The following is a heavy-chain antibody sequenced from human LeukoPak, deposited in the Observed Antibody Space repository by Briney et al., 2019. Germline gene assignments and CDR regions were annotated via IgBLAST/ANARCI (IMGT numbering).Heavy chain of an antibody. D-gene: IGHD3-10*01. CDR3: AREPYYPSSYYYYMDV. CDR1: GFTVSRNY. CDR2: IYSGGST. J-gene: IGHJ6*03. Sequence: PGGSLRLSCAASGFTVSRNYMSWVRQAPGKGLEWVSVIYSGGSTYYADSVKGRFTISRDNSKNTLYLQMNSLRAEDTAVYYCAREPYYPSSYYYYMDVWGKGTTVTVSS. V-gene: IGHV3-53*01.